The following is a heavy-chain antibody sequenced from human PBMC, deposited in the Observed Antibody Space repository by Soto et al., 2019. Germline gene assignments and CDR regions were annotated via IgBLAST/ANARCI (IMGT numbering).Heavy chain of an antibody. CDR3: ARGTGVVPFDY. Sequence: PSETMSLTCVLSAGSISSGCYSWSWIRQPPGKGLVWIGYISHSGSNYYNPSLKSRVTISVDRSKNQFSLKLSYVTAEDTAVYYCARGTGVVPFDYWGQGTLVTVSS. V-gene: IGHV4-30-2*01. CDR2: ISHSGSN. J-gene: IGHJ4*02. D-gene: IGHD3-3*01. CDR1: AGSISSGCYS.